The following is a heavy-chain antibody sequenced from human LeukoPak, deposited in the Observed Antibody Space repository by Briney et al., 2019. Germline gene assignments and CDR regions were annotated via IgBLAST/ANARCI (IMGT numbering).Heavy chain of an antibody. CDR1: GYSITSGYY. J-gene: IGHJ4*02. Sequence: ASETLSLTCTVSGYSITSGYYWGWIRQPPGKGLEWIGSIYYSGSTYYSPSLKSRVTISVDTSENQFSLKLNSVTAADTAVYYCARHGTFYGDYAGYWGQGTLVTVSS. D-gene: IGHD4-17*01. CDR2: IYYSGST. CDR3: ARHGTFYGDYAGY. V-gene: IGHV4-38-2*02.